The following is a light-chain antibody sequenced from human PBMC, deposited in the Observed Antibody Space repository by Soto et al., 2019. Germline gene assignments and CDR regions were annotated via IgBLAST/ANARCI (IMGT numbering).Light chain of an antibody. CDR1: QRISNN. CDR2: VAS. CDR3: QQYNNWPPIT. V-gene: IGKV3-15*01. J-gene: IGKJ5*01. Sequence: EIVMTQSPATLPVSPGERATLSCRASQRISNNLAWYQQKPGQAPRLLIFVASFRATGIPARFSGSGSVTEFNLTISSLQSEDFAVYYCQQYNNWPPITFGQGTRLESK.